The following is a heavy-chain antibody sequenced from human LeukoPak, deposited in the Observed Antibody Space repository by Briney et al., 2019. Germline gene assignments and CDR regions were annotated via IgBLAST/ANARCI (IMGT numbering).Heavy chain of an antibody. Sequence: GGSLRLSCAASGFTFSSYSMNWVRQAPGKGLEWVSSISSSSSYIYYADSVKARFTISRDNSKNTLYLQMNSLRAEDTALYYCVKDLENCGGDCYLLQFWGQGTLVTVSS. CDR1: GFTFSSYS. D-gene: IGHD2-21*02. V-gene: IGHV3-21*04. CDR3: VKDLENCGGDCYLLQF. CDR2: ISSSSSYI. J-gene: IGHJ4*02.